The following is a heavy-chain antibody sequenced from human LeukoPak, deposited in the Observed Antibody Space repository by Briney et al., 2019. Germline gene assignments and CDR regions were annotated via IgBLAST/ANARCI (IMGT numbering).Heavy chain of an antibody. CDR2: IKQDGSEK. CDR1: GFTFNSYW. D-gene: IGHD3-3*01. Sequence: GGSLRLSCATSGFTFNSYWMSWVRQAPGKGLEWVANIKQDGSEKYYVDSVKGRFTISRDNAKNSLFLQMNSLRAEDTAVYYCASDNWYAFWSAPTWAYWGQGTLVTVSS. J-gene: IGHJ4*02. V-gene: IGHV3-7*01. CDR3: ASDNWYAFWSAPTWAY.